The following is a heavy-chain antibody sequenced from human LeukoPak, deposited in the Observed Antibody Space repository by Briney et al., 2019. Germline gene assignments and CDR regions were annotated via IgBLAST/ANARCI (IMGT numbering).Heavy chain of an antibody. CDR2: IYYSGST. J-gene: IGHJ4*02. CDR1: GGSIRSYY. V-gene: IGHV4-59*08. CDR3: ARQSTDGYNYLEY. D-gene: IGHD5-24*01. Sequence: PSETLSLTCTVSGGSIRSYYWSWIRQPPGKGLEWIGYIYYSGSTNYNPSLKSRVTISLDTSKNQFSLKLSSVTAADTAVYYCARQSTDGYNYLEYWGQGTLVTVSS.